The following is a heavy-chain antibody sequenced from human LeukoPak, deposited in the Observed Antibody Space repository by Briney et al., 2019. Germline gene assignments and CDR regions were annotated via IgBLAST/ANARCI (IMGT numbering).Heavy chain of an antibody. CDR3: ASRAPGRGDILTGYYNN. CDR2: INHSGST. V-gene: IGHV4-34*01. J-gene: IGHJ4*02. D-gene: IGHD3-9*01. Sequence: PSETLSLTCAVYGGSFSGYYWSWIRQPPGKGLEWIGEINHSGSTNCNPSLKSRVTISVDTSKNQFSLKLSSVTAADTAVYYCASRAPGRGDILTGYYNNWGQGTLVTVSS. CDR1: GGSFSGYY.